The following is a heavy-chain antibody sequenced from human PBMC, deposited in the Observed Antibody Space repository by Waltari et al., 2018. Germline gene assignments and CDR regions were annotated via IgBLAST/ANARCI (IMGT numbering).Heavy chain of an antibody. J-gene: IGHJ4*02. Sequence: QLQLQESGPGLVKPSGTLSLTCAVSGDSMTTSDCWSWVRQSPGKGLEWIGRVRGDGVTNYSPSFASRATISPDTSTNQYSLRVTSATAADTAVYYCARDRGRGLYLDSWGQGILVTVSS. CDR3: ARDRGRGLYLDS. CDR2: VRGDGVT. D-gene: IGHD2-15*01. V-gene: IGHV4-4*02. CDR1: GDSMTTSDC.